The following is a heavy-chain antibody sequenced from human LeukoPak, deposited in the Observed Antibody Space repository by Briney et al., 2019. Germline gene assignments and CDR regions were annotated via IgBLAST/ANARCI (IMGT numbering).Heavy chain of an antibody. CDR1: GGTFSSYA. J-gene: IGHJ4*02. CDR3: ARQGRAGTTFDY. D-gene: IGHD6-19*01. Sequence: ASVKVSCKASGGTFSSYAISWVRQAPGQGLEWMGGIIPIFGTANYAQKFQGRVTITADESTSTAYMELSSLRSEDTAVYYCARQGRAGTTFDYWGQGTLVTVSS. V-gene: IGHV1-69*13. CDR2: IIPIFGTA.